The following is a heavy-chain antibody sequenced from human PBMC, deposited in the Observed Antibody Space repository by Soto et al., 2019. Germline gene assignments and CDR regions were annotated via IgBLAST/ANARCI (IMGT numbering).Heavy chain of an antibody. D-gene: IGHD3-10*01. V-gene: IGHV3-23*01. Sequence: GGSLRLSCAASGFTFSSYAMSWVRQAPGKGLEWVSPISGNGGGTFYADSVKGRSTISRDNSKNTVYLQMNSLRVEDTAVYYCAKSLSAGDNYYYGMDVWGQGTTVTVSS. CDR3: AKSLSAGDNYYYGMDV. CDR1: GFTFSSYA. J-gene: IGHJ6*02. CDR2: ISGNGGGT.